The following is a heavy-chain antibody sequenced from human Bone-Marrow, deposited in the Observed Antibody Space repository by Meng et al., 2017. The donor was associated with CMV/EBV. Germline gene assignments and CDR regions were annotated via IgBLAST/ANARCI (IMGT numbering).Heavy chain of an antibody. CDR2: INSDGSST. V-gene: IGHV3-74*01. D-gene: IGHD2-2*01. CDR1: GFTFSTYW. CDR3: ARGAGSDQLPWFDP. J-gene: IGHJ5*02. Sequence: GESLKISCAASGFTFSTYWMHWVRQAPGKGLVWVSRINSDGSSTSYADSVKGRFTISRDNAKNTLYLQMNNLRAEDTDVYYCARGAGSDQLPWFDPWGQGTLVTVSS.